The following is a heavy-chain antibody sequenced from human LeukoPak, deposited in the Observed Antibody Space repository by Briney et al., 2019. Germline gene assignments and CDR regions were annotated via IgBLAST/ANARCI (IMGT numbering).Heavy chain of an antibody. V-gene: IGHV3-7*03. Sequence: GGSLRLSCAASGFAFSSYWMSWVRQAPGKGLEWVASINHNGNVNYYVDSVKGRFTISRDNAKNSLYLQMSNLRAEDTAVYFCARGGGLDVWGQGATVTVSS. D-gene: IGHD3-16*01. CDR3: ARGGGLDV. CDR2: INHNGNVN. CDR1: GFAFSSYW. J-gene: IGHJ6*02.